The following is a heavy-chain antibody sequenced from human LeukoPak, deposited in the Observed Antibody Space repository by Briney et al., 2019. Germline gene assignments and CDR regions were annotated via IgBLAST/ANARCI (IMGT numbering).Heavy chain of an antibody. CDR1: GFTFSSLG. CDR3: AKALYPDSSGYSLYYFDY. D-gene: IGHD3-22*01. CDR2: ISGGGGST. J-gene: IGHJ4*02. Sequence: SGGSLRLSWAASGFTFSSLGISWFAQAPGRGWEWVSPISGGGGSTYYADSVKGRFTISRDNSKNTLYLQMNSLRAEDTAVYYCAKALYPDSSGYSLYYFDYWGQGTLVTVSS. V-gene: IGHV3-23*01.